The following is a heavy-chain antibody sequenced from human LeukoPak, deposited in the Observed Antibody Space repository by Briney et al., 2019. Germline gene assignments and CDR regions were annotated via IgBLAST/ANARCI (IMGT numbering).Heavy chain of an antibody. CDR2: VYHTGTT. D-gene: IGHD2-15*01. Sequence: SETLSLTCSVSGGSISTGGYYWSWIRQPPGKGLEWIGCVYHTGTTFYNPSLKSRVTVSLDTSSNQFSLRLTSVTDADTAVYYCARTLARSTPGPHSPNGFAPGGQGTQVPVSS. J-gene: IGHJ5*02. V-gene: IGHV4-31*03. CDR3: ARTLARSTPGPHSPNGFAP. CDR1: GGSISTGGYY.